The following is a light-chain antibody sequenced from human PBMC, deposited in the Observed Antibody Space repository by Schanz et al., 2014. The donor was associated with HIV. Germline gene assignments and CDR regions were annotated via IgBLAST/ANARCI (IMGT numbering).Light chain of an antibody. CDR3: QQYKDNSLHT. CDR1: QSISSW. V-gene: IGKV1-5*03. CDR2: KAS. Sequence: DIQMTQSPSTLSASVGDKITITCRASQSISSWLAWYQQKPGKAPKLLIYKASSLQSGVPSRFSGSGSGTEFTLTISSLQPDDFATYYCQQYKDNSLHTFGQGTKVDIK. J-gene: IGKJ2*01.